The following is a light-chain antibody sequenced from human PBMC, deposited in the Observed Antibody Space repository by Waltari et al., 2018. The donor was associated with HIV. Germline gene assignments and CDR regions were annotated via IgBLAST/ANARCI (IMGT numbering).Light chain of an antibody. Sequence: DIQMSHSPTSLSVSVGDRVTITCQDSQDISKYLNWYQQKPGKAPKLLIYDASNLEIGVPSRFSGGGSGTHFTFTINRLQTEDLATYYCQQYDNAPETFGPGTKVD. CDR2: DAS. CDR3: QQYDNAPET. V-gene: IGKV1-33*01. CDR1: QDISKY. J-gene: IGKJ3*01.